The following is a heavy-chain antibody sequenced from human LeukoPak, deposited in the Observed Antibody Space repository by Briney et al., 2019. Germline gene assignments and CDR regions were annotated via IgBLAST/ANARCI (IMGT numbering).Heavy chain of an antibody. J-gene: IGHJ6*03. V-gene: IGHV3-52*01. CDR2: IKCDGSEK. CDR3: SCMVRGVISYYYYYMDV. D-gene: IGHD3-10*01. CDR1: GFTFSSSW. Sequence: GGSLRLSCAASGFTFSSSWMHWVCQAPEKGLEWVADIKCDGSEKYYVDSVKGRLTISRDNAKNSLYLQVNSLRAEDMTVYYWSCMVRGVISYYYYYMDVWGKGTTVTISS.